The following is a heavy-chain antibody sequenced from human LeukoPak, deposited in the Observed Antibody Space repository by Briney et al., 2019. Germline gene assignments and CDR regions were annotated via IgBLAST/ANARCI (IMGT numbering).Heavy chain of an antibody. CDR3: AANKYDFWSGSGSWFDP. V-gene: IGHV7-4-1*02. Sequence: GASVKVSYKASGYTFTSYAMNWVRQAPGQGLEWMGWINTNTGNPTYAQGFTGRFVFSLDTSVSTAYLQISSLKAEDTAVYYCAANKYDFWSGSGSWFDPWGQGTLVTVSS. D-gene: IGHD3-3*01. CDR2: INTNTGNP. J-gene: IGHJ5*02. CDR1: GYTFTSYA.